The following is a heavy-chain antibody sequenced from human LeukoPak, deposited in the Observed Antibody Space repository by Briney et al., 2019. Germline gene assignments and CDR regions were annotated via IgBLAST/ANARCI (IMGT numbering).Heavy chain of an antibody. CDR3: AKVKSGYAFDY. CDR1: GFTFSSYA. V-gene: IGHV3-23*01. J-gene: IGHJ4*02. Sequence: GGSLRLSCAASGFTFSSYAMSWVRQAPGKGLEWVSAISGSGGNTYYADSVQGRFTISRDNSKNMLSLQMKSLRAEGPAVYYFAKVKSGYAFDYWGQGPLVTVSS. CDR2: ISGSGGNT. D-gene: IGHD3-3*01.